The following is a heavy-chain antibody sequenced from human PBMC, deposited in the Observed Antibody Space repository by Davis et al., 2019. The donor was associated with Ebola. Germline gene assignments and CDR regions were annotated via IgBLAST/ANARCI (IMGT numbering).Heavy chain of an antibody. V-gene: IGHV3-30*02. CDR2: IWYDGSKK. Sequence: GGSLRLSCVASGLTFRGYGMHWVRQAPGKGLEWVAIIWYDGSKKYYADSVKGRFTISRDNSKNTLYLQMNSLRAEDTAVYYCAKDTSGLLYYGMDVWGQGTTVTVSS. CDR1: GLTFRGYG. J-gene: IGHJ6*02. CDR3: AKDTSGLLYYGMDV. D-gene: IGHD5/OR15-5a*01.